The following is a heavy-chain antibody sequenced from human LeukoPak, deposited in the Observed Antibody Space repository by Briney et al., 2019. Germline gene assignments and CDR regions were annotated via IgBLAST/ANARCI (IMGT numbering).Heavy chain of an antibody. D-gene: IGHD5-12*01. CDR1: GGTFSSYA. CDR3: ASPIRRYSGYELYYYYGMDV. Sequence: ASVKVYCKASGGTFSSYAISWVRQAPGQGLEWMGGIIPIFGTANYAQKFQGRVTITADESTGTAYMELSSLRSEHTAVYSCASPIRRYSGYELYYYYGMDVWGQGTTVTVSS. J-gene: IGHJ6*02. V-gene: IGHV1-69*13. CDR2: IIPIFGTA.